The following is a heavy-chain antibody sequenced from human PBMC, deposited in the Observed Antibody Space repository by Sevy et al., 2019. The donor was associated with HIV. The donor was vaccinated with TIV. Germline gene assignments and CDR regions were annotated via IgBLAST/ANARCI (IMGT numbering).Heavy chain of an antibody. CDR1: GLTLSTYS. CDR2: ISSTSTYI. V-gene: IGHV3-21*01. CDR3: ARGLELGYFDY. D-gene: IGHD1-7*01. Sequence: GGSLRLSCAASGLTLSTYSFNWVRQAPGKGLEWVSSISSTSTYIYYADSVKGRFTISRDNAKNSLYLQMTSLRAEDTAVYYCARGLELGYFDYWGLGPLVTVSS. J-gene: IGHJ4*02.